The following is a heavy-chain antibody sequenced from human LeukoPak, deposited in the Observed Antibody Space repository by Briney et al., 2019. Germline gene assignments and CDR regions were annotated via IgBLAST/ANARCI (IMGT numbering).Heavy chain of an antibody. Sequence: GRSLRLSCAASGFTFSSYAMHWVRQAPGKGLEWVAVISYDGSNKYYADSVKGRFTISRDNSKNALYLQMNSLRAEDTAVYYCKYVPFDYWGQGTLVTVSS. V-gene: IGHV3-30-3*01. CDR2: ISYDGSNK. CDR3: KYVPFDY. CDR1: GFTFSSYA. J-gene: IGHJ4*02. D-gene: IGHD3-16*01.